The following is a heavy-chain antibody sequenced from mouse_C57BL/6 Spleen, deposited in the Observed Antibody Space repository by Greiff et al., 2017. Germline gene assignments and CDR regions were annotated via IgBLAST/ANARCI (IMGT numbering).Heavy chain of an antibody. V-gene: IGHV1-59*01. J-gene: IGHJ2*01. CDR2: IDPSDSYT. Sequence: QVQLQQPGAELVRPGTSVKLSCKASGYTFTSYWMHWVQQRPGQGLEWIGVIDPSDSYTNYNQKFKGKATLTVDTSSSTAYMQLSSLTSEDSAVYYCARSATTVPQGYYFDYWGQGTTLTVSA. CDR1: GYTFTSYW. CDR3: ARSATTVPQGYYFDY. D-gene: IGHD1-1*01.